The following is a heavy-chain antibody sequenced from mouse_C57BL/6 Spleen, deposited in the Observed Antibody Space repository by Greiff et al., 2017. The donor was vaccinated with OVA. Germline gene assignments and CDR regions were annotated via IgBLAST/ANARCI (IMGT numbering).Heavy chain of an antibody. CDR3: TRGGITTVVAPGWYFDV. V-gene: IGHV1-15*01. CDR2: IDPETGGT. J-gene: IGHJ1*03. Sequence: LQESGAELVRPGASVTLSCKASGYTFTDYEMHWVKQTPVHGLEWIGAIDPETGGTAYNQKFKGKAILTADKSSSTAYMELRSLTSEDSAVYYCTRGGITTVVAPGWYFDVWGTGTTVTVSS. CDR1: GYTFTDYE. D-gene: IGHD1-1*01.